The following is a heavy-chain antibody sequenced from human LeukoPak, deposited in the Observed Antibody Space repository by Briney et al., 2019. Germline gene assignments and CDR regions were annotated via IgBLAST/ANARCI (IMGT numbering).Heavy chain of an antibody. Sequence: PSQTLSLTCTVSGGSISSGGYSWSWIRQHPGKGLEWIGYIYYSGSTYYNPSLKSRVTISVDTSKNQFSLKLSSVTAADTAVYYCARVSRQWLVRYFDYWGQGTLVTVSS. CDR2: IYYSGST. CDR3: ARVSRQWLVRYFDY. J-gene: IGHJ4*02. CDR1: GGSISSGGYS. V-gene: IGHV4-31*03. D-gene: IGHD6-19*01.